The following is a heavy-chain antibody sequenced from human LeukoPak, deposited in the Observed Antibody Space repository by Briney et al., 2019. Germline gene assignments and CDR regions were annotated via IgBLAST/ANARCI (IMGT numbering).Heavy chain of an antibody. V-gene: IGHV3-23*01. Sequence: PGRSLRLSCAASRFTFSTYAMHWVRQAPGKGLEWVSAILGSGAATFYGDSVKGRFTISRDNSKNTLYLQMNSLRAEDTALYYCAKDESVVGANYFDSWGQGTLVTVSS. CDR3: AKDESVVGANYFDS. CDR1: RFTFSTYA. J-gene: IGHJ4*02. CDR2: ILGSGAAT. D-gene: IGHD1-26*01.